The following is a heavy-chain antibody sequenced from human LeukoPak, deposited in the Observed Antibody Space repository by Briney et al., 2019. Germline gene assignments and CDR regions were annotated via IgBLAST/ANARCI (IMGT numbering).Heavy chain of an antibody. Sequence: SVEVSCKASGGTFSSYAISWVRQAPGQGLEWMGRTIPIFGTANYAQKFQGRVTITTDESTSTAYMELSSLRSEDTAVYYCARDYYDSSGYYYAHDYWGQGTLVTVSS. V-gene: IGHV1-69*05. J-gene: IGHJ4*02. CDR3: ARDYYDSSGYYYAHDY. CDR1: GGTFSSYA. CDR2: TIPIFGTA. D-gene: IGHD3-22*01.